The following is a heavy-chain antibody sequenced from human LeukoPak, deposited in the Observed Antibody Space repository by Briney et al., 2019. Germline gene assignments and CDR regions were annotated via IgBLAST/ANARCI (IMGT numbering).Heavy chain of an antibody. V-gene: IGHV3-23*01. CDR2: ISGSGGST. J-gene: IGHJ4*02. Sequence: GGSLRLSCAASGFTFRSYAMSWVRQAPGKGLEWVSAISGSGGSTYYADSVKGRFTISRDNSESTLYLQMNSLRPEDTAVYYCAREKYAGYYFDGWGQGTLVTVSS. CDR3: AREKYAGYYFDG. CDR1: GFTFRSYA. D-gene: IGHD2-8*01.